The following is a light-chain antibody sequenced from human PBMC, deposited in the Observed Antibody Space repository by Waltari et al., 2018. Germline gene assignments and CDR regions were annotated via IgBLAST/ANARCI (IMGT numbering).Light chain of an antibody. CDR2: EVT. CDR3: SSYAGSHVV. CDR1: SSDVGCYNY. V-gene: IGLV2-8*01. J-gene: IGLJ2*01. Sequence: QSALTQPPSASGSPGQSVAISCTGPSSDVGCYNYVSWYQFPPGKAPKLIIYEVTKRPSGVPDRFSGSKSGNTASLTVSGLQAEDEADYYCSSYAGSHVVFGGGTKVTVL.